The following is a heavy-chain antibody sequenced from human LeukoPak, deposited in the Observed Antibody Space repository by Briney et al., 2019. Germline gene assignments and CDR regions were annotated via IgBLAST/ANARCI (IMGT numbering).Heavy chain of an antibody. CDR1: GFTFSGYA. CDR2: ISGSGGST. J-gene: IGHJ4*02. D-gene: IGHD6-13*01. Sequence: GGSLRLSCAASGFTFSGYAMTWVRQGPGKGLEWVSIISGSGGSTYYADSVKGRFTTSRDNSKNTLYLQMNSLRAEDTAVYYCAKDLQGSSWYSPDYWGQGTLVTVSS. V-gene: IGHV3-23*01. CDR3: AKDLQGSSWYSPDY.